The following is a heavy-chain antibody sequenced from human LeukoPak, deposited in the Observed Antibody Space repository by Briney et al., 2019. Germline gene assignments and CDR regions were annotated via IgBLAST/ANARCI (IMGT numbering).Heavy chain of an antibody. J-gene: IGHJ3*02. CDR3: ARELDPPSVDI. Sequence: ASEKVSCKASGYTFTSYAMHWVRQAPGQRLEWMGWINAGNGSTKYSQKFQGRVTITRDTSASTAYMELRSLRSDDTAVYYCARELDPPSVDIWGQGTMVTVSS. V-gene: IGHV1-3*01. CDR2: INAGNGST. CDR1: GYTFTSYA. D-gene: IGHD1-1*01.